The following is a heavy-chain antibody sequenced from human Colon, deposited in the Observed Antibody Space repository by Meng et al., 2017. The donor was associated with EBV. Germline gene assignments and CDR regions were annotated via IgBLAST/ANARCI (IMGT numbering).Heavy chain of an antibody. D-gene: IGHD7-27*01. CDR3: ARDTSTWGNKGLDH. J-gene: IGHJ4*02. V-gene: IGHV4-30-2*01. Sequence: QLQLQESGLGLVTPSQTRSLTYVASGDSLTNGGYSWSWIRQPPGKGLEWIGDIYHSGSTKYNPSLKSRVTISVDTSKNQFSLKLSSVTAADTAVYYCARDTSTWGNKGLDHWGQGILVTVSS. CDR2: IYHSGST. CDR1: GDSLTNGGYS.